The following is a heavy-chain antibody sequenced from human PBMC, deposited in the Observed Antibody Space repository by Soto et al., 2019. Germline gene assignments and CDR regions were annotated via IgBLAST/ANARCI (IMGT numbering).Heavy chain of an antibody. CDR1: GFTFRSYG. V-gene: IGHV3-33*01. Sequence: AGGSLRLSCAASGFTFRSYGMHWVRQAPGKGLEWVAVIWYDGSNKYYADSVKGRFTISRDNSKNTLYLQMNSLRAEDTAVYYCARDLPPPLAHRTMVRGAAVYYYYGMDVWGQGTKVTVSS. D-gene: IGHD3-10*01. J-gene: IGHJ6*02. CDR2: IWYDGSNK. CDR3: ARDLPPPLAHRTMVRGAAVYYYYGMDV.